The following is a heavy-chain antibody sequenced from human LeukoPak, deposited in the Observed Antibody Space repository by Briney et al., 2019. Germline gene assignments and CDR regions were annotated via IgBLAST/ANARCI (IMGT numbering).Heavy chain of an antibody. J-gene: IGHJ4*02. V-gene: IGHV1-18*01. CDR2: INTFNSNT. Sequence: ASVTVSCKASGYTFSSYGISWVRQAPGQGLEWMGWINTFNSNTNYAQKHQGRVTMTTDTSTTTAYMELRSLRSDDTAVYYCARVPSYYDSSGYFDYWGQGTLVTVSS. D-gene: IGHD3-22*01. CDR3: ARVPSYYDSSGYFDY. CDR1: GYTFSSYG.